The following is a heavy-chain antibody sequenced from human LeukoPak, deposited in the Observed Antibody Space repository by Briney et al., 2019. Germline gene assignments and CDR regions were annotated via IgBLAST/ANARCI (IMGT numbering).Heavy chain of an antibody. CDR2: INPNSGGT. D-gene: IGHD4-17*01. V-gene: IGHV1-2*02. CDR1: GYTFTSYG. J-gene: IGHJ4*02. CDR3: ARVEIEGDYVAMAGDY. Sequence: ASVKVSCKASGYTFTSYGISWVRQAPGQGLEWMGWINPNSGGTNYAQKFQGRVTMTRDTSISTAYMELSRLRSDDTAVYYCARVEIEGDYVAMAGDYWGQGTLVTVSS.